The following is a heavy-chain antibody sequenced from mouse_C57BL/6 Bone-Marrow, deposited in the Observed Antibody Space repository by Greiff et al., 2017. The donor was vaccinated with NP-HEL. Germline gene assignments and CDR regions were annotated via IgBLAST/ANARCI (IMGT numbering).Heavy chain of an antibody. V-gene: IGHV1-59*01. CDR2: IYPSDSYT. Sequence: VQLQQPGAELVRPGTSVKLSCKASGYTFTSYWMHWVKQRPGQGLEWIGVIYPSDSYTNYNQKFKGKATLTVDTSSSTAYMQLSSLTSEDSAVYYGARDDYWGQGTTLTVSS. CDR1: GYTFTSYW. J-gene: IGHJ2*01. CDR3: ARDDY.